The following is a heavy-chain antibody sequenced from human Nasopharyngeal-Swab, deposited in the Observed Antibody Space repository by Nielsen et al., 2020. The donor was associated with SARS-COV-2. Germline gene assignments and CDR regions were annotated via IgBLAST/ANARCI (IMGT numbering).Heavy chain of an antibody. CDR2: IYHSGST. J-gene: IGHJ5*02. CDR3: ARRGSTAVVLVLEPDWWFDP. V-gene: IGHV4-4*02. Sequence: LRETLSLTCAVSGGSISSSKWWSWVRQPPGKGLEWIGEIYHSGSTNYNPSLKSRVTISVDKSKNQFSLKLSSVTAADTAVYYCARRGSTAVVLVLEPDWWFDPWGQGTLVTVSS. CDR1: GGSISSSKW. D-gene: IGHD2/OR15-2a*01.